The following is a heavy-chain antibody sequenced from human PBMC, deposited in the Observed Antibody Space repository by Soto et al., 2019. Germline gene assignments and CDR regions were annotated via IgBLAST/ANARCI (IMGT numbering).Heavy chain of an antibody. V-gene: IGHV3-23*01. J-gene: IGHJ5*02. CDR1: GFTFSSYA. CDR2: ISGSGGST. D-gene: IGHD2-2*01. CDR3: AKVDCSSTSCYASRAEFDP. Sequence: GSLRLSCAASGFTFSSYAMSWVRQAPGKGLEWVSAISGSGGSTYYADSVKGRFTISRDNSKNTLYLQMNSLRAEDTAVYYCAKVDCSSTSCYASRAEFDPWGQGTLVTVSS.